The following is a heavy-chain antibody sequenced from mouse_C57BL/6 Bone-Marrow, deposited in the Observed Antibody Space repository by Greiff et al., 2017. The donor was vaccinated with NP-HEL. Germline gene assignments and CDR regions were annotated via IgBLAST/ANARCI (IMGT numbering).Heavy chain of an antibody. CDR2: ISPNNGGT. CDR1: GYTFTDYN. Sequence: EVQLLQSGPELVKPGASVKLPCTASGYTFTDYNMDWVKQSPGKSLEWIGDISPNNGGTIYNQKFKGKVTLTVDKSSSTAYMELRSLTSEDTAVYYCARFGVWGTGTTVTVSS. V-gene: IGHV1-18*01. CDR3: ARFGV. J-gene: IGHJ1*03.